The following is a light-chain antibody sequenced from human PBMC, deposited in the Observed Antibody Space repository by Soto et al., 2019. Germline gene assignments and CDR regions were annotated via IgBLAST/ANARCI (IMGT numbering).Light chain of an antibody. V-gene: IGKV1-39*01. J-gene: IGKJ1*01. CDR1: QSISNY. Sequence: DIQMTQSPSSLSASVGDRVTITCRASQSISNYLNWYQQKPGKAPNLLIYAASSLQSGVPSRFSGSGSGTEFTLTISSLQPEDFATYYCQQSYSIPRTFDQGTKVEIK. CDR3: QQSYSIPRT. CDR2: AAS.